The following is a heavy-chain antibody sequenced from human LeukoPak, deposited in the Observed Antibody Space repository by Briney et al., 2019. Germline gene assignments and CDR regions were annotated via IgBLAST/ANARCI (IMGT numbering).Heavy chain of an antibody. V-gene: IGHV3-48*02. Sequence: GSLRLSCAASGFTFGSYSMNWVCQAPEKGLEWVSYSEYSGTTSYYGDSVKGRFTVSRDNAKNSLYLQMSSLRDEDTAVYYCARISGFTLDYWGPGTLVPVSS. CDR3: ARISGFTLDY. CDR2: SEYSGTTS. J-gene: IGHJ4*02. CDR1: GFTFGSYS.